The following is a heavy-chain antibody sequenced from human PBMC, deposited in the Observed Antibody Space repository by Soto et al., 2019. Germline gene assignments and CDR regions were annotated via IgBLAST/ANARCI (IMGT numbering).Heavy chain of an antibody. CDR2: MNPNSGNT. V-gene: IGHV1-8*01. CDR3: ARWYQLPTDYGMDV. J-gene: IGHJ6*02. Sequence: QVQLVQSGAEVKKPGASVKVSCKASGYTFTSYDINWVRQATGQGPEWMGWMNPNSGNTGYAQKFPGRVTMTTNTSISTAYMELSSLRSEDTAVYYCARWYQLPTDYGMDVWGQGTTVTVSS. D-gene: IGHD2-2*01. CDR1: GYTFTSYD.